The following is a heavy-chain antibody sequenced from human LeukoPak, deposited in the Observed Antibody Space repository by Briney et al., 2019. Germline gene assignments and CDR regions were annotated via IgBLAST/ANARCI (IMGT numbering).Heavy chain of an antibody. Sequence: PGGPLRFSCAAPGFTFSAFALNWVAQAPGKGLEGVSGITASGATTYYADSVKGRFSISRDHSKNALFLQMNSLRAEDTAVYYCAKAEAVGDNRGGYDYYSMDVWGKGTTVTVSS. D-gene: IGHD1-26*01. V-gene: IGHV3-23*01. CDR2: ITASGATT. CDR1: GFTFSAFA. J-gene: IGHJ6*03. CDR3: AKAEAVGDNRGGYDYYSMDV.